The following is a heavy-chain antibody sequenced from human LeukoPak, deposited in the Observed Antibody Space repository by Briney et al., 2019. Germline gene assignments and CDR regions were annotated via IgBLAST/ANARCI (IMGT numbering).Heavy chain of an antibody. Sequence: GASVTVSCMASGGTFSSYAISWVRQAPGQGLEWMGGIIPIFGTANYAQKFQGRVTITADKSTSTAYMELSSLRSEDTAVYYCARRGGKNYGDYLLYYYYVDVWGKGTTVTVSS. CDR3: ARRGGKNYGDYLLYYYYVDV. J-gene: IGHJ6*03. D-gene: IGHD4-17*01. CDR1: GGTFSSYA. CDR2: IIPIFGTA. V-gene: IGHV1-69*06.